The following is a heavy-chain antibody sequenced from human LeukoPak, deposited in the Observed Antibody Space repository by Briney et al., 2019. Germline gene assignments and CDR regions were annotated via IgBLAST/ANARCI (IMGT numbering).Heavy chain of an antibody. CDR1: GDSMSNYY. CDR3: ARSSSYGRTDAFDI. D-gene: IGHD5-18*01. Sequence: SETLSLTCTVSGDSMSNYYWSWIWQPPGKGLEWIGYIYYTGTTNYNPSVKSRVSISVDTSKNQFSLKVSSVTAADTAVYYCARSSSYGRTDAFDIWGQGTMVTVSS. J-gene: IGHJ3*02. V-gene: IGHV4-59*01. CDR2: IYYTGTT.